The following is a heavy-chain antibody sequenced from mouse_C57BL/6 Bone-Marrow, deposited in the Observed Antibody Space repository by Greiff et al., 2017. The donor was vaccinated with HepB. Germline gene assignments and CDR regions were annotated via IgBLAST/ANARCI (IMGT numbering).Heavy chain of an antibody. Sequence: DVHLVESGGGLVQPGGSLSLSCAASGFTFTDYYMSWVRQPPGKALEWLGFIRNKANGYTTEYSASVKGRFTISRDNSQSILYLQMNALRAEDSATYYCAREGLLPNFDYWGQGTTLTVSS. CDR2: IRNKANGYTT. J-gene: IGHJ2*01. CDR1: GFTFTDYY. V-gene: IGHV7-3*01. D-gene: IGHD2-3*01. CDR3: AREGLLPNFDY.